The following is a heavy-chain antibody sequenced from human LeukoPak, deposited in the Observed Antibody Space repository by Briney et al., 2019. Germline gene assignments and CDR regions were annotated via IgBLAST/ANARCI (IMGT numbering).Heavy chain of an antibody. CDR3: AREGTTVTWYYYYYMDV. CDR2: IYTSGST. D-gene: IGHD4-11*01. J-gene: IGHJ6*03. V-gene: IGHV4-61*02. CDR1: GGSISSGSYY. Sequence: SQTLSLTCTVSGGSISSGSYYWSWIRQPAGKGLEWIGRIYTSGSTNYNPSLKSRVTISVDTSKNQFSLKLSSVTAADTAVYYCAREGTTVTWYYYYYMDVWGKGTTVTVSS.